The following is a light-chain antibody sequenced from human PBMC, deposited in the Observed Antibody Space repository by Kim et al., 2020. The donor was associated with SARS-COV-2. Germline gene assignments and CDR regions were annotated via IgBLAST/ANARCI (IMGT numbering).Light chain of an antibody. CDR3: QQSYTTPI. Sequence: SASVGDRVTITCRASQTISNYLNWYQQKPGKAPKLLIYSASSLQGGVPSRFSGSGSATDFTLTISSLQPEDFATYYCQQSYTTPIFGPGTKVDIK. CDR2: SAS. CDR1: QTISNY. J-gene: IGKJ3*01. V-gene: IGKV1-39*01.